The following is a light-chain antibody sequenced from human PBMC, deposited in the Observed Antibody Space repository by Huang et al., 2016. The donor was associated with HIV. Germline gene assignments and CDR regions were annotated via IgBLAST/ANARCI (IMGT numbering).Light chain of an antibody. V-gene: IGKV3-15*01. J-gene: IGKJ4*01. CDR1: RSVTSK. CDR3: QQYNNWPPVT. CDR2: EAS. Sequence: DIVMTQSPATLSVSPGERATLSCRASRSVTSKFAWYQQKPGQAPRLLIYEASTRATGIPARVSGSGAGTEFTLTISSLQSEDVAVYYCQQYNNWPPVTFGGGTKVEIK.